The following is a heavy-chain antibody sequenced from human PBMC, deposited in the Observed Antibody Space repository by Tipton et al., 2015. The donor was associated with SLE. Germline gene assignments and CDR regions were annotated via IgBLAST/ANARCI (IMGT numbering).Heavy chain of an antibody. D-gene: IGHD3-22*01. J-gene: IGHJ4*01. V-gene: IGHV3-64*01. CDR3: ARRYLPGGYYDF. CDR2: ISSDGDYT. CDR1: GFTFSDYA. Sequence: SLRLSCTASGFTFSDYAFHWVRQPPGKGLEYVSAISSDGDYTSYGNSVRGRYTISRDNFKNTVYLQMGGLTPEDAAVFYCARRYLPGGYYDFCGLRTLCTGSS.